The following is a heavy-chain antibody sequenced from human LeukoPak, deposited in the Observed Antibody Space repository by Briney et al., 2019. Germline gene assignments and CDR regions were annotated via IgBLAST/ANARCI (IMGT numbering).Heavy chain of an antibody. J-gene: IGHJ4*02. V-gene: IGHV4-59*01. CDR3: ARDPEFDGGHGFDH. D-gene: IGHD4-23*01. Sequence: SETLSLTCSVSGGSLSNYYWHWIRQPPGKGLEWIGQIYYSGGTKYNPSLQSRVTISVDTSKTQFSLKLSSVTAADTAVYYCARDPEFDGGHGFDHWGQGTLVTVSS. CDR1: GGSLSNYY. CDR2: IYYSGGT.